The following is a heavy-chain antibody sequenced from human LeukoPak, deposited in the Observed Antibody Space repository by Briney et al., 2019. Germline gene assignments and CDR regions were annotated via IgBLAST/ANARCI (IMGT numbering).Heavy chain of an antibody. J-gene: IGHJ4*02. D-gene: IGHD2-21*01. CDR2: ISSTDAGT. V-gene: IGHV3-23*01. CDR3: AKAPVTSCRGAYCYPFDY. Sequence: GGSPRLSCAASGFSLSSYAMSWVRQAPGKGLEWVSAISSTDAGTYHADSVRGRFTISRDSSKNTLYLQMNSLRAEDAAVYYCAKAPVTSCRGAYCYPFDYWGQGTLVTVSS. CDR1: GFSLSSYA.